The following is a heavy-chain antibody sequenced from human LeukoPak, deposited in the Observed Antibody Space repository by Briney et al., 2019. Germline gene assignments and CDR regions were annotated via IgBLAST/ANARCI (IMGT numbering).Heavy chain of an antibody. J-gene: IGHJ6*03. CDR1: GASISSDGFY. Sequence: PSQTLSLTCTVSGASISSDGFYWSWSRQLPGKGLEWIGYIYYTGFTYCKPSLKSRVTMSVDTSQNQFSLRMSSMTAADTAVYYCARAGLGIENYYYYMDVWGKGTTVTLSS. V-gene: IGHV4-31*03. CDR3: ARAGLGIENYYYYMDV. CDR2: IYYTGFT. D-gene: IGHD1-14*01.